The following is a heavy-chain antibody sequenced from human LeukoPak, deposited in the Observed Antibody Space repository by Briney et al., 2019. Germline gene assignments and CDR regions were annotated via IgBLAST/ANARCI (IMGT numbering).Heavy chain of an antibody. V-gene: IGHV1-69*13. Sequence: ASVKVSCKASGGTFSSYAISWVRQAPGQGLEWMGGIIPIVGTTNYAQKFQGRVTITADESTSTAYMELSSLRSEDTAVYYCATFRYCSSTSCHRVQYYYYGMDVWGQGTTVTVSS. D-gene: IGHD2-2*01. CDR1: GGTFSSYA. J-gene: IGHJ6*02. CDR2: IIPIVGTT. CDR3: ATFRYCSSTSCHRVQYYYYGMDV.